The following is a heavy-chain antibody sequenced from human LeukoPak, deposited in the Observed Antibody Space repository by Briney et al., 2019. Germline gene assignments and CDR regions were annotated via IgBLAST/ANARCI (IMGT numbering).Heavy chain of an antibody. J-gene: IGHJ4*02. CDR3: ARTPSRGGFDH. V-gene: IGHV4-59*01. CDR2: IYYSGST. Sequence: PSETLSLTCTVSGGSISSYYWSWIRQPPGKGLEWIGYIYYSGSTNYNPSLKSRITISVDTSKNQFSLKLSSVTAADTAVYYCARTPSRGGFDHWGQGTLVTVSS. D-gene: IGHD3-16*01. CDR1: GGSISSYY.